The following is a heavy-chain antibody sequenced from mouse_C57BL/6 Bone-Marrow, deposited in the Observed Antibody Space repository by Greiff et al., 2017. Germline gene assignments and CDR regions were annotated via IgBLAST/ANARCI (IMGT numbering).Heavy chain of an antibody. V-gene: IGHV1-19*01. Sequence: EVQLQQSGPVLMKPGASVKMSCKASGYTFTDYYMNWVKQSHGKSLEWIGVINPYNGGTSYNQKFKGKATLTVDKSSSTAYMELNSLTSEDSAVYYCARWLTGTFDYWGQGTTLTVSS. D-gene: IGHD4-1*01. CDR3: ARWLTGTFDY. CDR1: GYTFTDYY. J-gene: IGHJ2*01. CDR2: INPYNGGT.